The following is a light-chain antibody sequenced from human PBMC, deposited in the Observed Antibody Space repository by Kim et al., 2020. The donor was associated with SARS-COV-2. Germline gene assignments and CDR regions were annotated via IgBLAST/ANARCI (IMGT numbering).Light chain of an antibody. V-gene: IGKV3-15*01. CDR1: RSVGRN. Sequence: SARKRDTHPCRASRSVGRNLAWYEQKHGRAPRRLLYGASSRATGGPARFSGSGSGREYTLTISSLQSEDSAVYYCQQFDNWPPFTFGQGTRLEIK. CDR3: QQFDNWPPFT. J-gene: IGKJ5*01. CDR2: GAS.